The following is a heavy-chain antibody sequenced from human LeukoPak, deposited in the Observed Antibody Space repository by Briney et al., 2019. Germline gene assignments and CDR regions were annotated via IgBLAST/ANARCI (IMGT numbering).Heavy chain of an antibody. V-gene: IGHV3-33*08. CDR3: ARDAGNSGYGCDL. Sequence: GGSLRLSCAASGFTFSTYGLHWVRQAPGKGLEWVAVISFDGSERYYADSVKGRFTISRDNARNSLYLQMNNLRGEDTAIYYCARDAGNSGYGCDLWGQGTLVTVSS. CDR1: GFTFSTYG. J-gene: IGHJ5*02. CDR2: ISFDGSER. D-gene: IGHD5-12*01.